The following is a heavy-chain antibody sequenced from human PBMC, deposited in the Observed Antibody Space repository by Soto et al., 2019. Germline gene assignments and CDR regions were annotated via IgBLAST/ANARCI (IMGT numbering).Heavy chain of an antibody. V-gene: IGHV1-8*01. CDR2: MNPNSGNT. D-gene: IGHD2-15*01. CDR1: GYTFTSYD. J-gene: IGHJ5*02. Sequence: ASVKVSCKASGYTFTSYDINWVRQATGQGLEWMGWMNPNSGNTGYAQKFQGRVTMTRNTSISTAYMELSSLRSEDTAVYYCARWRYCSGGSCATLKLLRSTPVGWFDPWGQGTLVT. CDR3: ARWRYCSGGSCATLKLLRSTPVGWFDP.